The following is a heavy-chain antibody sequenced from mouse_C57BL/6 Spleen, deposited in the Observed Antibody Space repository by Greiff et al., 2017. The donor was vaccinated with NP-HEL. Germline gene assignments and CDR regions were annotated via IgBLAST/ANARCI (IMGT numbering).Heavy chain of an antibody. CDR3: ARRRTPVVATDY. J-gene: IGHJ2*01. CDR1: GYTFTSYW. D-gene: IGHD1-1*01. V-gene: IGHV1-50*01. CDR2: IDPSDSYT. Sequence: VQLQQSGAELVKPGASVKLSCKASGYTFTSYWMQWVKQRPGQGLEWIGEIDPSDSYTNYNQKFKGKATLTVDTSSSTAYMQLSSLTSEDSAVYYCARRRTPVVATDYWGQGTTLTVSS.